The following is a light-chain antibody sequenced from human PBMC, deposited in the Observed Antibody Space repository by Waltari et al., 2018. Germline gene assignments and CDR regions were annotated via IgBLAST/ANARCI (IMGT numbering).Light chain of an antibody. CDR2: YDS. CDR1: NIGSKG. CDR3: HVWDRSNGLYV. J-gene: IGLJ1*01. V-gene: IGLV3-21*04. Sequence: SYVLTQPPSVSVAPGKTARIDCGGNNIGSKGVHWYQQKPGQAPVLVIYYDSDRPSGIPERFSGSNSGNTATLTISRVEAGDEADYYCHVWDRSNGLYVFGPGTKVTVL.